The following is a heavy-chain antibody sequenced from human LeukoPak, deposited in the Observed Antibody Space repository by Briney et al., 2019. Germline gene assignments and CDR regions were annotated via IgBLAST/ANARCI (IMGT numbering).Heavy chain of an antibody. CDR2: IYHSGST. CDR3: ARAPYVAYYYGSGSCPDY. D-gene: IGHD3-10*01. V-gene: IGHV4-4*02. Sequence: PSGTLSLTCAVSGGSISSSNWWSWVRQPPGKGLEWIGEIYHSGSTNYNPSLMSRVTISVDKSKNQFSLKLSSVTAADTAVYYCARAPYVAYYYGSGSCPDYWGQGTLVTVSS. CDR1: GGSISSSNW. J-gene: IGHJ4*02.